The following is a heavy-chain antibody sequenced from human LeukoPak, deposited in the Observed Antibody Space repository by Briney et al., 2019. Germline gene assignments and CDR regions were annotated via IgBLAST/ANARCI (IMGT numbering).Heavy chain of an antibody. V-gene: IGHV4-61*02. J-gene: IGHJ3*02. CDR2: IYTSGST. Sequence: SQTLSLTCTVSGGSISSGSYYWSWIRQPAGKGLEWIGRIYTSGSTNYNPSLKSRVTMSVDTSKNQFSLKLSSVTAADTAVYYCARTMIVVARRPPGAFDIWGQGTMVTVSS. D-gene: IGHD3-22*01. CDR1: GGSISSGSYY. CDR3: ARTMIVVARRPPGAFDI.